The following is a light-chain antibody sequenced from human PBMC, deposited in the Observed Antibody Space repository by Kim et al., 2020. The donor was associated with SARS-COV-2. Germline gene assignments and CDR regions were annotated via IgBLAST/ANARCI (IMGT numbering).Light chain of an antibody. CDR2: DES. Sequence: EIVLTQSPATLSVSPGERATPSCRASQSVSNFLSWYQQKPGQAPRLLIYDESNRATGIPTRFSGSGSGTDFILTISSLEPEDFAVYYCQQRSTWPALTFGGGTKVDIK. V-gene: IGKV3-11*01. CDR1: QSVSNF. CDR3: QQRSTWPALT. J-gene: IGKJ4*01.